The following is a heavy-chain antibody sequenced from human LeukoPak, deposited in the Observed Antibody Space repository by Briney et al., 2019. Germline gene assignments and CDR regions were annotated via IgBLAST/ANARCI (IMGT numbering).Heavy chain of an antibody. D-gene: IGHD3-3*01. CDR2: INPSGGST. J-gene: IGHJ3*02. CDR1: GYTFPRYL. V-gene: IGHV1-46*01. CDR3: ATRITSLGVVNDALDI. Sequence: ASVNVSCKASGYTFPRYLIHWVRQAPGQGLEWMGIINPSGGSTSYAQKFQGRVTLNRDTSTSTVYMELSRQRSEHPDMYYRATRITSLGVVNDALDIWGEGAMVSVSP.